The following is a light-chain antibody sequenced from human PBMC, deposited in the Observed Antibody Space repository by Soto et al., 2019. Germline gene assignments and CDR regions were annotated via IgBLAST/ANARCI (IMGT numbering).Light chain of an antibody. V-gene: IGKV1-39*01. CDR2: AAS. CDR1: QSISDY. Sequence: DIQMTQSPSSLSASVGDRVTITCRASQSISDYLNWYQQKPGKAPKLLIHAASSLQSGVPSRFSGSGSGTDFTLTISSLQPEDFATYYCQQSYNTLLYTFGQGTQLEIK. J-gene: IGKJ2*01. CDR3: QQSYNTLLYT.